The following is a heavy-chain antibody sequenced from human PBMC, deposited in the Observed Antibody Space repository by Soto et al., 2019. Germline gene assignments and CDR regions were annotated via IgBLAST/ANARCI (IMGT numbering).Heavy chain of an antibody. CDR3: ARTIVYGYYYYGMDV. CDR1: GGSISSGGYY. D-gene: IGHD3-10*01. V-gene: IGHV4-31*01. Sequence: VQLQESGPGLVKPSQTPSLTCTVSGGSISSGGYYWNWIRQHPGKGLEGIAYIYYSGSTCYNPPLKSLVTISVKTSKNQFTLKLSSVTAADTAVYYCARTIVYGYYYYGMDVWGQGTTVTDSS. CDR2: IYYSGST. J-gene: IGHJ6*02.